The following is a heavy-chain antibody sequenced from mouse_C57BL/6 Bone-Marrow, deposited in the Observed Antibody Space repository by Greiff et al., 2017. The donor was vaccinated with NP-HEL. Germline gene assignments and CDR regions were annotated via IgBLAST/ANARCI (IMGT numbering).Heavy chain of an antibody. Sequence: DVMLVESGGGLVKPGGSLKLSCAASGFTFSSYAMSWVRQTPEKRLEWVATISDGGSYTYYPDNVKGRFTISRDNAKNNLYLQMSHLKSEDTAMYYCARANWDHYFDYWGQGTTLTVSS. J-gene: IGHJ2*01. CDR2: ISDGGSYT. D-gene: IGHD4-1*01. CDR3: ARANWDHYFDY. CDR1: GFTFSSYA. V-gene: IGHV5-4*03.